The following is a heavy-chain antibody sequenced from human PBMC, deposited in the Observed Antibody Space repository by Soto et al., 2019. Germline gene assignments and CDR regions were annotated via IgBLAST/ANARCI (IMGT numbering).Heavy chain of an antibody. CDR2: IYPGDSDT. CDR1: GYSFTSYW. Sequence: GESLKISCKGSGYSFTSYWIGWVRQMPGKGLEWMGIIYPGDSDTRYSPSFQGQVPISADKSISTAYLQWSSLKASDTAMYYCATLAGVVPAASHFRFDPWGQGTLVTVSS. V-gene: IGHV5-51*01. J-gene: IGHJ5*02. D-gene: IGHD2-2*01. CDR3: ATLAGVVPAASHFRFDP.